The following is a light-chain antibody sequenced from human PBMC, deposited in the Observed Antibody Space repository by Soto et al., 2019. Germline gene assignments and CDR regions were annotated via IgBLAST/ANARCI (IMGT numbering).Light chain of an antibody. V-gene: IGKV3-15*01. CDR1: QSVGSN. Sequence: ERVMTQSPATLSVSPGERATLSCRASQSVGSNLAWYQQKPGQAPRLLIFGASSRATGVPARFSGSGSGTEFTLTINSLQSEDFAVYHCQQYNNWPPFTFGPGTKVDIK. J-gene: IGKJ3*01. CDR3: QQYNNWPPFT. CDR2: GAS.